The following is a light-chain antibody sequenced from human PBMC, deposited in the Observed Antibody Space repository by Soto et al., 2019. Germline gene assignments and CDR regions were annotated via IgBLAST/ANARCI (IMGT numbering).Light chain of an antibody. V-gene: IGLV1-40*01. Sequence: QSVLTQPPSVSGAPGQRVTISCTGSSSNIGAHYDVHWYQQLPGTAPKLLIYGNSNLPSGVPDRFSGSKSGTSASLAITGLRAEDEADYYCQSYDNSLSVYVFGTGTKVTVL. CDR2: GNS. CDR1: SSNIGAHYD. CDR3: QSYDNSLSVYV. J-gene: IGLJ1*01.